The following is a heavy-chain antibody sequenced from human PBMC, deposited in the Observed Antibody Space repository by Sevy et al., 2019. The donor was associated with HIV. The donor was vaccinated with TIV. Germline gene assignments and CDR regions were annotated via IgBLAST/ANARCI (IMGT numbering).Heavy chain of an antibody. CDR3: AGGSGRYNDAFDI. J-gene: IGHJ3*02. D-gene: IGHD1-26*01. CDR1: GFTFSSYA. CDR2: ISSLSSYT. V-gene: IGHV3-11*06. Sequence: GGSLRLSCAASGFTFSSYAMSWIRQAPGKGLEWVSYISSLSSYTNFADSVKGRFTISRDNAKNSLYLQMKSLRAEDTAVYYCAGGSGRYNDAFDIWGQGTMVTVSS.